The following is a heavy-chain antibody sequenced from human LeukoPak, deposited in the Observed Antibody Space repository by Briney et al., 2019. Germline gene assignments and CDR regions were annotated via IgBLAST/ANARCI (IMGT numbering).Heavy chain of an antibody. CDR2: IRDKTEAEPT. CDR1: GITFNNAW. CDR3: TTHTGTYYEIDY. J-gene: IGHJ4*02. Sequence: GGSLRISCVASGITFNNAWMSWVRQVPGKGLEWVGRIRDKTEAEPTDYAAPVKGRFTISRDDTGTTLYLQMNSLKTEDTAVYYCTTHTGTYYEIDYWGQGTLVTVSS. V-gene: IGHV3-15*01. D-gene: IGHD1-26*01.